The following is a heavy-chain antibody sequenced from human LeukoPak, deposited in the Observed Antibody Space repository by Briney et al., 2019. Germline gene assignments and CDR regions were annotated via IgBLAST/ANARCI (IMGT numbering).Heavy chain of an antibody. CDR3: ARSLGYCSSTSCPFDY. Sequence: ASVKVSCKASGGTFSSYAISWVRQAPGQGLEWMGRIIPIFGIANYAQKFQGRVTITADKSTSTAYMELSSLRSEDTAVYYYARSLGYCSSTSCPFDYWGQGTLVTVSS. J-gene: IGHJ4*02. V-gene: IGHV1-69*04. CDR1: GGTFSSYA. CDR2: IIPIFGIA. D-gene: IGHD2-2*01.